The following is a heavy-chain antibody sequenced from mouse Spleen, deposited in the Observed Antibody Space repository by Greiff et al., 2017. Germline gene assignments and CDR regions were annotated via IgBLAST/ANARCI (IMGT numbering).Heavy chain of an antibody. D-gene: IGHD1-2*01. CDR2: INPSTGGT. V-gene: IGHV1-42*01. CDR3: ARHYYGFYYFDY. Sequence: VQLQQSGPELVKPGASVKISCKASGYSFTGYYMNWVKQSPEKSLEWIGEINPSTGGTTYNQKFKAKATLTVDKSSSTAYMQLKSLTSEDSAVYYCARHYYGFYYFDYWGQGTTLTVSS. CDR1: GYSFTGYY. J-gene: IGHJ2*01.